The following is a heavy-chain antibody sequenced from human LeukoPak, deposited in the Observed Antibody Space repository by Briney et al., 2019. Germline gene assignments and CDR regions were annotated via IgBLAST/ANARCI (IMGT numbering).Heavy chain of an antibody. D-gene: IGHD2-2*02. V-gene: IGHV3-15*01. Sequence: GGSLRLSCAASGFTFSNAWMSWVRQAPGKGLEWVGRIKSKTDGGTTDYAAPVKGRFTISRDDSKNTLYLQMNSLKTEDTAVYYCTTADIVVVPAAIPVDYWGQGTLVTVSS. CDR1: GFTFSNAW. J-gene: IGHJ4*02. CDR2: IKSKTDGGTT. CDR3: TTADIVVVPAAIPVDY.